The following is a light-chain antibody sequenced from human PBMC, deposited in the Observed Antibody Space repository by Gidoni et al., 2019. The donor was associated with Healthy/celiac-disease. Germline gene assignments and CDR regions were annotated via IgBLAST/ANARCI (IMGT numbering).Light chain of an antibody. J-gene: IGKJ5*01. CDR2: GAS. CDR3: QQYNNWPPVT. CDR1: QSVSSN. Sequence: EIVMTQSPATLSVSPGESATLSCRASQSVSSNLAWYQQKPGQAPRLLIYGASTRATGIPARCSGSGSGTEFTLTISSLQSEDFAVYYCQQYNNWPPVTFXXXTRLEIK. V-gene: IGKV3-15*01.